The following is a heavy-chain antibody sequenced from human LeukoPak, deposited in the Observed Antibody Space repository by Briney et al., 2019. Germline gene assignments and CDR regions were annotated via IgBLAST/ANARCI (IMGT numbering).Heavy chain of an antibody. CDR2: IYYSGST. CDR3: ARHPRSYYGSGSHWYFDL. V-gene: IGHV4-59*05. Sequence: SETLSLTCTVSGGSISNYYWSWIRQPPGKGLEWIGSIYYSGSTYYNPSLKSRVTISVDTSKNQFSLKLSSVTAADTAVYYCARHPRSYYGSGSHWYFDLWGRGTLVTVSS. J-gene: IGHJ2*01. D-gene: IGHD3-10*01. CDR1: GGSISNYY.